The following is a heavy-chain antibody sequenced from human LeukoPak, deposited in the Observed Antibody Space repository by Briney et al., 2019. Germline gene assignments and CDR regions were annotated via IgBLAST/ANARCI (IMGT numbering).Heavy chain of an antibody. CDR3: ARGTGSQPDY. Sequence: GASVKVSCKASGYRLTGYYMRWVRQAPGQGLEWMGWINPNSGGTNYAQKFQGRVTMTRDTSISTAYMELSRLRSDDTAVYYCARGTGSQPDYWGQGTLVTVSS. CDR1: GYRLTGYY. D-gene: IGHD3-10*01. V-gene: IGHV1-2*02. J-gene: IGHJ4*02. CDR2: INPNSGGT.